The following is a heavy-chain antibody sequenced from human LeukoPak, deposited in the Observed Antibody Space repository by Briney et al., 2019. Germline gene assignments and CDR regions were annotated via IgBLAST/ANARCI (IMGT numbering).Heavy chain of an antibody. D-gene: IGHD6-13*01. V-gene: IGHV3-30*03. CDR2: ISYDGSNK. Sequence: GGSLRLSCAASGFTFSSYSMNWVRQAPGKGLEWVAVISYDGSNKYYADSVKGRFTISRDNSKNTLYLQMNSLRAEDTAVYYCARDQDEAADYWGQGTLVTVSS. J-gene: IGHJ4*02. CDR3: ARDQDEAADY. CDR1: GFTFSSYS.